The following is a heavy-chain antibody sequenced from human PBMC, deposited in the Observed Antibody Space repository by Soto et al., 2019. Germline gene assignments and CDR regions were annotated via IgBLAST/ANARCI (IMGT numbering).Heavy chain of an antibody. CDR3: AAGHTYYDFWSAKKMKYYYYYMDV. Sequence: SETLSLTCAVYGGSFSGYYWSWIRQPPGKGLEWIGEINHSGSTNYNPSLKSRVTISVDTSKNQFSLKLSSVTAADTAVYYCAAGHTYYDFWSAKKMKYYYYYMDVWGKGTTVTVSS. J-gene: IGHJ6*03. CDR1: GGSFSGYY. D-gene: IGHD3-3*01. CDR2: INHSGST. V-gene: IGHV4-34*01.